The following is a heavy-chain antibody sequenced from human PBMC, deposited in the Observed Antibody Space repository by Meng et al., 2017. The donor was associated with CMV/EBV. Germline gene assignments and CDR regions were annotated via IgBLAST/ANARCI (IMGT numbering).Heavy chain of an antibody. CDR2: IRYDGSNK. CDR1: GFTFSSYG. D-gene: IGHD2-2*02. CDR3: AKGREYQLLYRWYYYGMDV. J-gene: IGHJ6*02. V-gene: IGHV3-30*02. Sequence: GGSLRLSCAASGFTFSSYGMHWVRQAPGKGLEWVAFIRYDGSNKYYADSVKGRFTISRDKSKNTLYLQMNSLRAEDTAVYYCAKGREYQLLYRWYYYGMDVWGQGTTVTVSS.